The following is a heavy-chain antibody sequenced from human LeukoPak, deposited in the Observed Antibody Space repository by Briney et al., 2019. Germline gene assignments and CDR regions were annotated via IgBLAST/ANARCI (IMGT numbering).Heavy chain of an antibody. CDR1: GGSISSYY. V-gene: IGHV4-59*12. D-gene: IGHD1-20*01. J-gene: IGHJ5*02. CDR3: ARDLSGITGTTIWFDP. Sequence: SETLSLTCTVSGGSISSYYWSWIRQPPGKGLEWIGYIYYSGSTNYNPSLKSRVTISVDTSKNQFSLKLSSVTAADTAVYFCARDLSGITGTTIWFDPWGQGTLVIVSS. CDR2: IYYSGST.